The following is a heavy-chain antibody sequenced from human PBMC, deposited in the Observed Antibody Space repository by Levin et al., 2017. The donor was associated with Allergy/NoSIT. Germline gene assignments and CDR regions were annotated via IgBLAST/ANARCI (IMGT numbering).Heavy chain of an antibody. CDR2: IYYSGST. Sequence: SQTLSLTCTVSGGSISSSFWSWIRQPPGKALEWIVYIYYSGSTNYNPSLKSRVTISVDTSKNQFSLKLSSVTASDTAVYYCAIRDYDSSGYYYDAFDIWGQGTMVTVSS. CDR3: AIRDYDSSGYYYDAFDI. CDR1: GGSISSSF. D-gene: IGHD3-22*01. J-gene: IGHJ3*02. V-gene: IGHV4-59*01.